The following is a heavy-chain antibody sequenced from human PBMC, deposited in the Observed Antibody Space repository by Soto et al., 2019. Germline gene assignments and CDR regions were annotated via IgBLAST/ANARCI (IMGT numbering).Heavy chain of an antibody. V-gene: IGHV1-46*04. CDR1: GYTFINYY. J-gene: IGHJ4*02. CDR3: ARDLAAADY. Sequence: QVQLVQSGAEVKKPGASVKISCKTSGYTFINYYIHWLLQAPGQGLEWVALFNPMSGSTNYAQKLQGRVTVTSDTSTSTVYMELSSLISEDTAVYYCARDLAAADYWGQGTLVTVSS. CDR2: FNPMSGST. D-gene: IGHD6-13*01.